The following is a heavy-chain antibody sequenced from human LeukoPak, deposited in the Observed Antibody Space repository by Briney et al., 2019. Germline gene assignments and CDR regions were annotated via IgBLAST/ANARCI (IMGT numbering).Heavy chain of an antibody. CDR2: IYYSGST. CDR1: GGPISSYY. D-gene: IGHD5-24*01. V-gene: IGHV4-59*01. CDR3: ARAEVEMATGALYYFDY. Sequence: KPSETLSLTCTVSGGPISSYYWSWIRQPPGKGLEWIGYIYYSGSTNYNPSLKSRVTISVDTSKNQFSLKLSSVTAADTAVYYCARAEVEMATGALYYFDYWGQGTLVTVSS. J-gene: IGHJ4*02.